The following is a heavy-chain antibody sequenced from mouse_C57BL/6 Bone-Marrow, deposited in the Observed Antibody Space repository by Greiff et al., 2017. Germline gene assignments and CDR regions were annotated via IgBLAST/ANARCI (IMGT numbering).Heavy chain of an antibody. J-gene: IGHJ3*01. CDR3: ARGRQLRLRFAY. Sequence: VQLKESGPGLVKPSQSLSLTCSVTGYSITSGYYWNWIRQFPGNKLEWMGYISYDGSNNYNPSLKNRISITRDTSKNQFFLKLNSVTTEDTATYYCARGRQLRLRFAYWGQGTLVTVSA. D-gene: IGHD3-2*02. V-gene: IGHV3-6*01. CDR2: ISYDGSN. CDR1: GYSITSGYY.